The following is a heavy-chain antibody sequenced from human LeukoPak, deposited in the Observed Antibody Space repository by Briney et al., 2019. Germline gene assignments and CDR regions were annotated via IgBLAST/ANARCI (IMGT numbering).Heavy chain of an antibody. Sequence: SVKVSCKASGGTFSSYAISWVRQAPGQGLEWMGGIIPIFGTANYAQKFQGRVTITADESTSIAYMELSSLRSEDTAVYYCAREARYYDILTGYYLFYFDYWGQGTLVTVSS. V-gene: IGHV1-69*01. D-gene: IGHD3-9*01. CDR3: AREARYYDILTGYYLFYFDY. J-gene: IGHJ4*02. CDR1: GGTFSSYA. CDR2: IIPIFGTA.